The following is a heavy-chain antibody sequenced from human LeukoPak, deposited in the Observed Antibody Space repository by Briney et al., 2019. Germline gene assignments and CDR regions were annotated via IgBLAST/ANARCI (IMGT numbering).Heavy chain of an antibody. Sequence: PSETLSFTCTVSGGSISSYYWSWIRQPPGKGLEWIGYIYYSGSTNYNPSLKSRVTISVDTSKNQFSLKLSSVTAADTAVYYCARKSAVAGLGGLDYWGQGTLVTVSS. CDR2: IYYSGST. CDR3: ARKSAVAGLGGLDY. J-gene: IGHJ4*02. V-gene: IGHV4-59*01. CDR1: GGSISSYY. D-gene: IGHD6-19*01.